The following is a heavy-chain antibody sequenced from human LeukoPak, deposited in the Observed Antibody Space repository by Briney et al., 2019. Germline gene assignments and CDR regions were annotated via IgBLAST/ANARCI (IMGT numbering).Heavy chain of an antibody. CDR3: AKDPLGRAYYFDY. J-gene: IGHJ4*02. CDR1: GFTFSSYA. Sequence: QSGGSLRLSCAASGFTFSSYAMSWVRQAPGKGLEWVSAISGSGGSTYYADSVKGRFTIFRDNSKNTLYLQMNSLRAEDTAVYYCAKDPLGRAYYFDYWGQGTLVTVSS. V-gene: IGHV3-23*01. CDR2: ISGSGGST. D-gene: IGHD1-26*01.